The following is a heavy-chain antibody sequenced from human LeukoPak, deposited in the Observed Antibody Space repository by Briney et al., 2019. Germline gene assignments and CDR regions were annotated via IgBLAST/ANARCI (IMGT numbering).Heavy chain of an antibody. CDR3: AKVLSLRDSDWVLYVDY. J-gene: IGHJ4*02. CDR2: IIPIFGTA. CDR1: GGTFISYA. Sequence: ASVKVSCKASGGTFISYAISWVRQAPGQGLEWMGGIIPIFGTANYAQKFQGRVTITTDESTSTAYMELSGLRSEDTAVYYCAKVLSLRDSDWVLYVDYWGQGTLVTVSS. V-gene: IGHV1-69*05. D-gene: IGHD3-9*01.